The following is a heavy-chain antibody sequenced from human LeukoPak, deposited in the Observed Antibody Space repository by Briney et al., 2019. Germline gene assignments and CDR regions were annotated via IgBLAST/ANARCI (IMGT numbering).Heavy chain of an antibody. CDR2: ITDSGGNR. CDR1: GFTFSNYW. CDR3: AKSSRYGTGWYGKIDY. J-gene: IGHJ4*02. V-gene: IGHV3-23*01. D-gene: IGHD6-19*01. Sequence: GGSLRLSCGASGFTFSNYWMSWVRQAPGKGLEWVSAITDSGGNRQYTDSVKGRFTISRDNSKNTLYLQMDSLRADDTAVYYCAKSSRYGTGWYGKIDYWGQGTLVTVSS.